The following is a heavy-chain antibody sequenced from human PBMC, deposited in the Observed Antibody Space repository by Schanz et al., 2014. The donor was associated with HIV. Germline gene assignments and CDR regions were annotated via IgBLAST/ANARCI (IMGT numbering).Heavy chain of an antibody. D-gene: IGHD6-19*01. CDR3: ARAPYTSGWYGVDY. J-gene: IGHJ4*02. Sequence: QVQLVQSGAEVKKPGASVKVSCKASGYTFTSFGVSWVRQAPGQGFEWMAIINPIGGSTSYAQRLQGRVTMTRDTSTSTVYMELSSLRSEDTAVYYCARAPYTSGWYGVDYWGQGTLVTVSS. CDR1: GYTFTSFG. V-gene: IGHV1-46*01. CDR2: INPIGGST.